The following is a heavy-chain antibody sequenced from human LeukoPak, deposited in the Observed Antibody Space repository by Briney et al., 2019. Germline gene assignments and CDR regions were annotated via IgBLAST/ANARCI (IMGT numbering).Heavy chain of an antibody. Sequence: SETLSLTCTVSGGSISSQYWSWIRQPPGKGLEWIGYIYYSGSTNYNPSLKSRVTISVDTSKNQFSLKLSSVTAADTAVYYCASGGVGDTAMVPPDFDYWGQGTLVTVSS. CDR2: IYYSGST. CDR1: GGSISSQY. CDR3: ASGGVGDTAMVPPDFDY. V-gene: IGHV4-59*08. D-gene: IGHD5-18*01. J-gene: IGHJ4*02.